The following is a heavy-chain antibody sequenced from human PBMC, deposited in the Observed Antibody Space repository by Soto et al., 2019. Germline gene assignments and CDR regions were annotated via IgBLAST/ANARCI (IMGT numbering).Heavy chain of an antibody. Sequence: QVQLVESGGGVVQPGRSLRLSCAASGFTFSSYAMHWVRQAPGKGLEWVAVISYDGSNKYYADSVKGRFTISRDNSKNPLYLQMNSLRAEDAAVSYCARDLNWFDPWGQGTLVTVSS. V-gene: IGHV3-30-3*01. CDR3: ARDLNWFDP. CDR2: ISYDGSNK. J-gene: IGHJ5*02. CDR1: GFTFSSYA.